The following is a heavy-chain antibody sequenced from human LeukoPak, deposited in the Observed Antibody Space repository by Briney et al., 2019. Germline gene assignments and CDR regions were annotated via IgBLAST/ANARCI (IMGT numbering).Heavy chain of an antibody. CDR1: GFTFTSSA. J-gene: IGHJ4*02. CDR2: IVVGSGNT. D-gene: IGHD6-13*01. V-gene: IGHV1-58*02. Sequence: SVKVSCKASGFTFTSSAMQWVRQARGQRLEWIGWIVVGSGNTNYAQKFQERVTITRDMSTSTAYMELSSLRSEDTAVYYCARVQYSSSWHFDYWGQGTLVTVSS. CDR3: ARVQYSSSWHFDY.